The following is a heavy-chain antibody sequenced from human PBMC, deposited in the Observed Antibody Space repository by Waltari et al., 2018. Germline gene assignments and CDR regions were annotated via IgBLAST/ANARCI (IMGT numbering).Heavy chain of an antibody. V-gene: IGHV4-38-2*02. CDR1: GYSISSGYY. D-gene: IGHD6-19*01. Sequence: QVQLQESGPGLVKPSETLSLTCTVSGYSISSGYYWGWIRQPPGKGLEWIGSIYQSGSTYSNPSINRRVTISVDTSKNQFSLKLSSVTAADTAVYYCAREMAVAGTMSWFDPWGQGTLVTVSS. CDR2: IYQSGST. J-gene: IGHJ5*02. CDR3: AREMAVAGTMSWFDP.